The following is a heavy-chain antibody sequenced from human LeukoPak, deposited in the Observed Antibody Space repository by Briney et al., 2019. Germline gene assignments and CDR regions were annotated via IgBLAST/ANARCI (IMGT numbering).Heavy chain of an antibody. CDR3: ARDGWFGEYNWFDP. CDR2: ISSSGSTI. CDR1: GFTFSDYY. Sequence: GGSLRLSCAASGFTFSDYYMSWIRQAPGKGLEWVSYISSSGSTIYYADSVKGRFTISRDNAKNSLYLQMNSLRAEGTAVYYCARDGWFGEYNWFDPWGQGTLVTVSS. J-gene: IGHJ5*02. V-gene: IGHV3-11*01. D-gene: IGHD3-10*01.